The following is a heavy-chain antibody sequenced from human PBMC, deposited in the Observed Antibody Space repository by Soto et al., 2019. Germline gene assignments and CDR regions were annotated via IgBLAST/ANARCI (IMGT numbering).Heavy chain of an antibody. CDR2: IYYSGST. V-gene: IGHV4-59*01. J-gene: IGHJ4*02. Sequence: WETLSLTCTVSGGSISSYYWSWIRQPPGKGLEWIGYIYYSGSTNYNPSLKSRVTISVDTSKNQFSLKLSSVTAADTAVYFCARDLGTGGFMDYWGQGTLVTVSS. D-gene: IGHD3-16*01. CDR1: GGSISSYY. CDR3: ARDLGTGGFMDY.